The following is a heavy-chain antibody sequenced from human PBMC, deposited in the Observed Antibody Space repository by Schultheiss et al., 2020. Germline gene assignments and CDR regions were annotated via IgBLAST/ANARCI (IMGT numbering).Heavy chain of an antibody. D-gene: IGHD5-18*01. CDR2: ISGSGGST. V-gene: IGHV3-23*01. Sequence: GGSLRLSCAASGFNFSSYWMHWVRQAPGKGLEWVSAISGSGGSTYYADSVKGRFTISRDNSKNTLYLQMNSLRAEDTAVYYCAKGWIQLWLATFDYWGQGTLVNVSS. J-gene: IGHJ4*02. CDR1: GFNFSSYW. CDR3: AKGWIQLWLATFDY.